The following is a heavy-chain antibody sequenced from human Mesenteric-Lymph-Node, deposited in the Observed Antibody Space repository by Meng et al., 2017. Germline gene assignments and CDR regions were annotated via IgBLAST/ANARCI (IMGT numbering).Heavy chain of an antibody. CDR1: GGTFSSYA. CDR2: IIPIFGTA. V-gene: IGHV1-69*05. CDR3: ARRKSGSYQAFDY. Sequence: SVKVSCKASGGTFSSYAISWERQAPGQGLEGMGGIIPIFGTANYAQKFQGRVTITTDESTSTAYMELSSLRSEDTAVYYCARRKSGSYQAFDYWGQGTLVTVSS. J-gene: IGHJ4*02. D-gene: IGHD1-26*01.